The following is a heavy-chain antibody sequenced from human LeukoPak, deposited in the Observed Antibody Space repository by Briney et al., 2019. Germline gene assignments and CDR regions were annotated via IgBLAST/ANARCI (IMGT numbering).Heavy chain of an antibody. J-gene: IGHJ3*02. V-gene: IGHV5-51*01. D-gene: IGHD2-8*01. CDR2: IYPGDSDT. Sequence: GESLKISCKGSGYSFTSYWIGWVRQIPGKGLEWMGIIYPGDSDTRYSPSFQGQVTISADKSISTAYLQWSSLKASDTAMYYCAREGEGYCTNGVCFSDAFDIWGQGTMVTVSS. CDR3: AREGEGYCTNGVCFSDAFDI. CDR1: GYSFTSYW.